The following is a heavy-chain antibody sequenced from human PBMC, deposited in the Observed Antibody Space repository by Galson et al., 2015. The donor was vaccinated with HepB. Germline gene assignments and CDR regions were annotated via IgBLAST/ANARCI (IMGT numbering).Heavy chain of an antibody. Sequence: SVKVSCKASGGTFSSYAISWVRQAPGQGLEWMGGIIPILGIANYAQKFQGRVTITADKSTSTAYMELSSLRSEGTAVYYCAHASGGCGGDCYFFDYWGQGTLVTVSS. CDR2: IIPILGIA. CDR3: AHASGGCGGDCYFFDY. D-gene: IGHD2-21*01. J-gene: IGHJ4*02. CDR1: GGTFSSYA. V-gene: IGHV1-69*10.